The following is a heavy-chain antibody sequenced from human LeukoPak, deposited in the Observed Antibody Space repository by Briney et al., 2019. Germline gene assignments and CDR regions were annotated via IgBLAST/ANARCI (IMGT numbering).Heavy chain of an antibody. Sequence: SETVSLTCAVSGYSISSGYYWGWIRQPPGKGLEWIGSIYHSGSTYYNPSLKSRVTISVDTSKNQFSLKLSSVTAADTAVYYCARGPGIAAAGDDPWGQGTLVTVSS. V-gene: IGHV4-38-2*01. CDR3: ARGPGIAAAGDDP. J-gene: IGHJ5*02. D-gene: IGHD6-13*01. CDR1: GYSISSGYY. CDR2: IYHSGST.